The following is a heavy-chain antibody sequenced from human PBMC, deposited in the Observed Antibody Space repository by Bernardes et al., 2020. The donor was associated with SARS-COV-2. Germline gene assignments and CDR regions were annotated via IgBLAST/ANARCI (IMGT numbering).Heavy chain of an antibody. CDR2: LLYDGSNE. Sequence: SLRLSCTTFGFTFNNYGFHWVRQAPGKGLEWLAALLYDGSNEYYGNSVKGRFTISRDNSKRTAYLQMRSLREEDTGVYYCAKDQAMRADSYYYGMDVWGQGTTVIVSS. CDR1: GFTFNNYG. CDR3: AKDQAMRADSYYYGMDV. V-gene: IGHV3-30*18. J-gene: IGHJ6*02. D-gene: IGHD2-21*01.